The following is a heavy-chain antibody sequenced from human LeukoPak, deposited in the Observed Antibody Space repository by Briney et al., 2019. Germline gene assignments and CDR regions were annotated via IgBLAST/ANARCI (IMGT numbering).Heavy chain of an antibody. CDR3: ARRKSDAYDI. Sequence: ASVKVSCKASGYSFNTYTIHWMRQAPGQRLEWMGWINAAYGNTKYSQKFQGRVTITRDTSASTAYMELSSLTSEDTAVFYCARRKSDAYDIWGQGTMVTVSS. J-gene: IGHJ3*02. V-gene: IGHV1-3*01. CDR2: INAAYGNT. CDR1: GYSFNTYT.